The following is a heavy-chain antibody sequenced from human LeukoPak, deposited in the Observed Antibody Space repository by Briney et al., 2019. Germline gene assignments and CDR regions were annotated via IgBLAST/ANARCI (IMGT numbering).Heavy chain of an antibody. J-gene: IGHJ4*02. D-gene: IGHD1-26*01. CDR2: IYYSGST. V-gene: IGHV4-59*12. CDR1: GGSISSYY. CDR3: ASLSTEVGATLEDY. Sequence: SETLSLTCTVSGGSISSYYWSWIRQPPGKGLEWIGYIYYSGSTNYNPSLKSRVTMSVDTSKNQFSLKLSSVTAADTAVYYCASLSTEVGATLEDYWGQGTLVTVSS.